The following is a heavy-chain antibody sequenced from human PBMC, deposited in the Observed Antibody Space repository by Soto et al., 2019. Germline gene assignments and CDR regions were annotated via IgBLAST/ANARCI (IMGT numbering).Heavy chain of an antibody. V-gene: IGHV3-23*01. CDR3: AKGSGDIVVVVAASSWFDS. CDR2: ISNSGGST. CDR1: GFSFSSYA. J-gene: IGHJ5*01. D-gene: IGHD2-15*01. Sequence: EGRLLESGGGLVQPGGSPRLSCAATGFSFSSYAMTWVRQAPGKGLEWVSGISNSGGSTYYADSVKGRFTISRDNSKRSLYLHMNSLRAEDTAVYYCAKGSGDIVVVVAASSWFDSWGQGTPVTVSA.